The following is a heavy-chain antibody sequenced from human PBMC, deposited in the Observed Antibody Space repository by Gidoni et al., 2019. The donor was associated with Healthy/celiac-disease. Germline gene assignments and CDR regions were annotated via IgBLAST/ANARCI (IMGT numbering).Heavy chain of an antibody. V-gene: IGHV5-10-1*03. CDR2: IDPSDSYT. J-gene: IGHJ2*01. D-gene: IGHD6-6*01. CDR1: GYSITSYW. Sequence: EAQLVQSVAEVKQPGEALRSACTGTGYSITSYWVSWVRHMPGNGLAWMGRIDPSDSYTTYSPSFQGPVTTSADKSISTASLQWSSLKASDTAMYYCASLYSSSSFGYFDLWGRGTLVTVSS. CDR3: ASLYSSSSFGYFDL.